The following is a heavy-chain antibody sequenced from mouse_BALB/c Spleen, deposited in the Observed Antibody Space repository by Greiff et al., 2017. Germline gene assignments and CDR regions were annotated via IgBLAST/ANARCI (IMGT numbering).Heavy chain of an antibody. D-gene: IGHD3-3*01. J-gene: IGHJ4*01. CDR2: ISDGGSYT. V-gene: IGHV5-4*02. CDR1: GFTFSDYY. CDR3: ARERAGNYAMDY. Sequence: VQLKESGGGLVKPGGSLKLSCAASGFTFSDYYMYWVRQTPEKRLEWVATISDGGSYTYYPDSVKGRFTISRDNAKNNLYLQMSSLKSEDTAMYYCARERAGNYAMDYWGQGTSVTVSS.